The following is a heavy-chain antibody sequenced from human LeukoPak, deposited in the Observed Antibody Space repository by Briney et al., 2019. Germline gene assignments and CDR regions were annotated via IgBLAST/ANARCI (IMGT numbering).Heavy chain of an antibody. CDR2: ISTYNGNT. Sequence: ASVKVSCKASGYTFTSYGITWVRQAPGQGLEWMGWISTYNGNTDYAQRLQGRVTMTTDTSKSTAYMEQSSLRCDGTAVYYCASGSSIVASGTAFDYWGQGTLVTVSS. V-gene: IGHV1-18*01. J-gene: IGHJ4*02. CDR3: ASGSSIVASGTAFDY. D-gene: IGHD6-13*01. CDR1: GYTFTSYG.